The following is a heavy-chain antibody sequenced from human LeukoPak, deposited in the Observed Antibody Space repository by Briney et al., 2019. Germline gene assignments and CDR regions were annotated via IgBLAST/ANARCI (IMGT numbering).Heavy chain of an antibody. CDR1: GGSISSGGYY. CDR2: IYCSGST. V-gene: IGHV4-31*03. D-gene: IGHD6-13*01. CDR3: ARESLRGAAAGYYYGMDV. J-gene: IGHJ6*04. Sequence: PSETLSLTCTVSGGSISSGGYYWSWIRQHPGKGLEWIGYIYCSGSTYYNPSLKSRVTISVDTSKNQFSLKLSSVTAADTAVYYCARESLRGAAAGYYYGMDVWGKGTTVTVSS.